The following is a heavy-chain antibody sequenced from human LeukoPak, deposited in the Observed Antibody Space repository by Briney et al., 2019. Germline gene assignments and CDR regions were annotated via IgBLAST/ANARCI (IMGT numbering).Heavy chain of an antibody. CDR2: IYPGDSNT. J-gene: IGHJ5*02. CDR3: ARWAGQQLVLGNWFDP. D-gene: IGHD6-13*01. CDR1: GYSFTSYW. V-gene: IGHV5-51*01. Sequence: GESLKISCKGSGYSFTSYWIGWVRQMPGKGLEWMGIIYPGDSNTRYSPSFQGQVTISADKSISTAYLQWSSLKASDTAMYYCARWAGQQLVLGNWFDPWGQGTLVTVSS.